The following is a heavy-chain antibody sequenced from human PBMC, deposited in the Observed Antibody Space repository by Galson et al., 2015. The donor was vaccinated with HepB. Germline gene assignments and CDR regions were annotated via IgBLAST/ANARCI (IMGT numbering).Heavy chain of an antibody. J-gene: IGHJ4*02. CDR3: ARQGNRLAPLDS. CDR2: IYPDDSDT. V-gene: IGHV5-51*01. D-gene: IGHD3-3*02. CDR1: GYRFSNYW. Sequence: QSGAEVKKPGESLKISCKGSGYRFSNYWIAWVRQMPGKGLEWMGIIYPDDSDTRYSPSFQGQVTISVDKSITTAYLQWSSLKTSDTAMYYCARQGNRLAPLDSWGQGTLVTVSS.